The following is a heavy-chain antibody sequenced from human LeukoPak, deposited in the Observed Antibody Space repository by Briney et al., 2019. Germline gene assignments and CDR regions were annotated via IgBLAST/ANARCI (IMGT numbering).Heavy chain of an antibody. CDR2: IYYSGSS. Sequence: SETLSLTCTVSGGSISSYYWSWIRQPPRKGLGWVGYIYYSGSSNYNPSLKSRVTISVDTSKNQFSLKLSSVTAADTAVYYCARDRRRYYYDSSGSLDAFDIWGQGTMVTVSS. CDR3: ARDRRRYYYDSSGSLDAFDI. V-gene: IGHV4-59*01. J-gene: IGHJ3*02. D-gene: IGHD3-22*01. CDR1: GGSISSYY.